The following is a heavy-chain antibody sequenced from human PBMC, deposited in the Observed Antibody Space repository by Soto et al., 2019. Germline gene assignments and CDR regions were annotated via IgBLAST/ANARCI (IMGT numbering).Heavy chain of an antibody. D-gene: IGHD2-2*01. CDR1: GGSISSGDYY. V-gene: IGHV4-30-4*01. Sequence: SETLSLTCTVSGGSISSGDYYWSWIRQPPGKGLEWIGYIYYSGSTYYNPSLKSRVTISVDMSKNQFSLKLSSVTAADTAVCYCARDLSGYCSSTSCYGMDVRGQGTTVTVSS. CDR3: ARDLSGYCSSTSCYGMDV. CDR2: IYYSGST. J-gene: IGHJ6*02.